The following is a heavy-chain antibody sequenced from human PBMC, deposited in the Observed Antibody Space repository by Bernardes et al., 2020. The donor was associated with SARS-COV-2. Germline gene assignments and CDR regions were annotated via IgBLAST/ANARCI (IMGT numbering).Heavy chain of an antibody. V-gene: IGHV4-61*02. Sequence: SETLSLTCAVSDDAISSGSFYWSWIRQPAGKGLEWVGRISASGSTNYNPSLKSRVTMSVDTSKNQFSLKLTSVTAADTAVYYCARDGRISVPGTDYFDFWGQGILVTVS. CDR1: DDAISSGSFY. CDR2: ISASGST. CDR3: ARDGRISVPGTDYFDF. D-gene: IGHD6-19*01. J-gene: IGHJ4*02.